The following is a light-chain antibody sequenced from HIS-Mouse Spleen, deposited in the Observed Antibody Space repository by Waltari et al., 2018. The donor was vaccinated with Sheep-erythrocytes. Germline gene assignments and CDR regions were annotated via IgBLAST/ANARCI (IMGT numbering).Light chain of an antibody. CDR1: SSDLGGYNY. J-gene: IGLJ1*01. V-gene: IGLV2-11*01. CDR2: DVS. CDR3: CSYAGSYNHV. Sequence: QSALTQPRPVSGSPGQSVTISCTGTSSDLGGYNYVSWYQQYPGKAPKLMIYDVSKRPSGVPDRFSGSKSGNTASLTISGLQAEDEADYYCCSYAGSYNHVFATGTKVTVL.